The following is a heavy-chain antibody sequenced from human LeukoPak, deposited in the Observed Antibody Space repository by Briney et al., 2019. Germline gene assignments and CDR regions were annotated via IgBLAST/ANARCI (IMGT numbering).Heavy chain of an antibody. Sequence: SETLSLTCTDSGGSVSSGGYYWSWIRQPPGKGLEWIGYIYHSGSTYYNPSLKSRVTISVDRSKNQFSLKLSSVTAADTAVYYCARPRAVGATSFDYWGQGTLVTVSS. J-gene: IGHJ4*02. CDR2: IYHSGST. CDR3: ARPRAVGATSFDY. D-gene: IGHD1-26*01. CDR1: GGSVSSGGYY. V-gene: IGHV4-30-2*01.